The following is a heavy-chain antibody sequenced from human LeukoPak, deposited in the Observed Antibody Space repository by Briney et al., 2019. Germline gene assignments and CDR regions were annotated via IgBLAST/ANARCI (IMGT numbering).Heavy chain of an antibody. V-gene: IGHV3-23*01. J-gene: IGHJ4*02. CDR2: ISGSGGST. D-gene: IGHD3-3*01. CDR1: GGSISSYY. Sequence: ETLSLTCTVSGGSISSYYWSWVRQAPGKGLEWVSAISGSGGSTYYADSVKGRFTISRDNSKNTLYLQMNSLRAEDTAVYYCAKDHYDFWSGLFDYWGQGTLVTVSS. CDR3: AKDHYDFWSGLFDY.